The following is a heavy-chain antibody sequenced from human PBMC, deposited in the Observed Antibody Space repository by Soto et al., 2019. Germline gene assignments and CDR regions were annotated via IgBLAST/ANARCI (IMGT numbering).Heavy chain of an antibody. CDR3: ARGRHDYDSSGYYTYYFDY. CDR1: GGSFSGYY. CDR2: INHSGST. Sequence: SETLSLTCAVYGGSFSGYYWSWIRQPPGKGLEWIGEINHSGSTNYNPSLKSRVTISVDTSKNQFSLKLSSVTAADTAVYYCARGRHDYDSSGYYTYYFDYWAREPWSPSPQ. J-gene: IGHJ4*02. D-gene: IGHD3-22*01. V-gene: IGHV4-34*01.